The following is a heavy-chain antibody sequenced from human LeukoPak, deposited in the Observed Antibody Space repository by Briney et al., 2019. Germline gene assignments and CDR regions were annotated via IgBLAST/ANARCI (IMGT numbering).Heavy chain of an antibody. Sequence: SETLSLTCTVSGGSISSYYWSWIRQPPGMGLEWIGYIYYSGSTNYNPSLKSRVTISVDTSKNQFSLKLSSVTAADTAVYYCARVAGYSYGHDYWGQGTLVTVSS. D-gene: IGHD5-18*01. V-gene: IGHV4-59*01. CDR2: IYYSGST. CDR3: ARVAGYSYGHDY. CDR1: GGSISSYY. J-gene: IGHJ4*02.